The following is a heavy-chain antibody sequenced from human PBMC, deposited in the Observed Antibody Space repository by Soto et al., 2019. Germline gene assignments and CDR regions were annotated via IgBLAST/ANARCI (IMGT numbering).Heavy chain of an antibody. CDR3: AKDPGGNSEFDY. D-gene: IGHD2-21*02. CDR2: ISYDGSNK. Sequence: QVQLVESGGSVVQPGRSLRLSCAASGFTFSSYGMHWVRQAPGKGLEWVAVISYDGSNKYYADSVKGRFTISRDNSKNTLYLQMNSLRAEDTAVYYCAKDPGGNSEFDYWGQGTLVTVSS. J-gene: IGHJ4*02. V-gene: IGHV3-30*18. CDR1: GFTFSSYG.